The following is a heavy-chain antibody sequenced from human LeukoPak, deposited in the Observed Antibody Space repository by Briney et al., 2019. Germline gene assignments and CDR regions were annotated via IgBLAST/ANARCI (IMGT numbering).Heavy chain of an antibody. V-gene: IGHV3-13*01. J-gene: IGHJ4*02. D-gene: IGHD3-3*01. Sequence: PGGPLRLSCAASGFTFNFYAMHWVRQAPGEGLEGASSIGTAGDTHYPDSVKGTFTISRENAKNSFYLQMNTLGAGDTAVYYCARSPPDYAFWRGYYFDDWGQGTLVTVSS. CDR1: GFTFNFYA. CDR3: ARSPPDYAFWRGYYFDD. CDR2: IGTAGDT.